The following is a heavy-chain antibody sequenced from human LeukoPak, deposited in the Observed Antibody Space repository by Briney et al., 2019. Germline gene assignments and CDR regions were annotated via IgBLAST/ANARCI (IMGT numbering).Heavy chain of an antibody. CDR2: IYYSGST. V-gene: IGHV4-59*01. CDR3: ARDRRYYGSGSNTYYFDY. CDR1: GGSISSYY. J-gene: IGHJ4*02. Sequence: SETLSLTCTVSGGSISSYYWSWIRQPPGKGLEWIGYIYYSGSTNYNPSLKSRGTISVDTSKNQFSLKLSSVTAADTAVYYCARDRRYYGSGSNTYYFDYWGQGTLVTVSS. D-gene: IGHD3-10*01.